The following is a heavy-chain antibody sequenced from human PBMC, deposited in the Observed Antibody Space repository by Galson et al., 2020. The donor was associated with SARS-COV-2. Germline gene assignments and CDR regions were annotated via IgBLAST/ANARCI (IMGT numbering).Heavy chain of an antibody. Sequence: GESLKISCAASGFTFSSYEMNWVRQAPGKGLEWLSYISRSGSTIYYADSVKGRFTISRDNAKNSLYLQMNSLRAEDTAVYYCARDESSDSGAYWVDYYYYYGMDVWGQGTTVTFSS. J-gene: IGHJ6*02. CDR1: GFTFSSYE. D-gene: IGHD3-22*01. CDR2: ISRSGSTI. V-gene: IGHV3-48*03. CDR3: ARDESSDSGAYWVDYYYYYGMDV.